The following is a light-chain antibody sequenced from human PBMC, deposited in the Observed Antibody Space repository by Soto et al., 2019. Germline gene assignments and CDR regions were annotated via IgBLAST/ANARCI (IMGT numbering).Light chain of an antibody. V-gene: IGLV2-23*01. CDR1: SSDVGSYNL. Sequence: QSVLTQPASVSGSPGQSITLSCTGSSSDVGSYNLVSWYQQHPGKAPKLLIYEDIERPPGVSNRFSGSKSGNTASLTISGLQTEDEADYYCCSYAGGASVVFGGGTKVTVL. CDR2: EDI. J-gene: IGLJ2*01. CDR3: CSYAGGASVV.